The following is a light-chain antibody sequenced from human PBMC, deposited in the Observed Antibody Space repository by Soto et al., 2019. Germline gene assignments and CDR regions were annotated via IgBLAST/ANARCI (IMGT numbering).Light chain of an antibody. CDR1: NIGTKS. V-gene: IGLV3-21*02. J-gene: IGLJ2*01. CDR3: QVWDGSNDHVV. Sequence: YVLTQTPAVSVAPGQPASITCGGNNIGTKSVHWYQQKPGQAPILVVYDDSDRPSGIPERFSGSNSGNTATLTISRVEAGDEADYYCQVWDGSNDHVVFGGGTQLTVL. CDR2: DDS.